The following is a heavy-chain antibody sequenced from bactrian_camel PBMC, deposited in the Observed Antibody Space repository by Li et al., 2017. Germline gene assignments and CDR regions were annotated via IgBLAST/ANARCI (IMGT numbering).Heavy chain of an antibody. CDR1: GFIFSGYA. V-gene: IGHV3S42*01. CDR2: INSGGGST. Sequence: VQLVESGGGLMQPGGSLRLSCAASGFIFSGYAMSWVRQAPGKALEWVSGINSGGGSTVYADSLKGRFTISKDSDENTLYLQMIYVKPAETAMYYCAAEAGHDCYEVTKGGRDFGYWGQGTQVTVS. D-gene: IGHD3*01. CDR3: AAEAGHDCYEVTKGGRDFGY. J-gene: IGHJ6*01.